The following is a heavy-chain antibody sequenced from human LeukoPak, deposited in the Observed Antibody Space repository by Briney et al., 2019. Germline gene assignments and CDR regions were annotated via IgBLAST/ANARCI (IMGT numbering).Heavy chain of an antibody. Sequence: GGSLRLSCAASGFTFDDYATHWVRQAPGKGLEWVSGISWNSGSIGYADSVKGRFTISRDNAKNSLYLQMNSLRTEDTALYYCAKAGGSYYQHYYMDVWGKGTTVTVSS. CDR1: GFTFDDYA. V-gene: IGHV3-9*01. D-gene: IGHD1-26*01. CDR2: ISWNSGSI. J-gene: IGHJ6*03. CDR3: AKAGGSYYQHYYMDV.